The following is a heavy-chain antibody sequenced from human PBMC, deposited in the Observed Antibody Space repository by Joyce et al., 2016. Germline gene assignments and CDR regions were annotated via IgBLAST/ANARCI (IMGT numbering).Heavy chain of an antibody. CDR3: AREVAAPRGNYFDF. CDR2: MSFTGST. D-gene: IGHD6-19*01. CDR1: GGSIRGYY. J-gene: IGHJ4*02. V-gene: IGHV4-59*01. Sequence: QVQLQESGPGLVKPSETLSLTCSVYGGSIRGYYWTWIRQPPGKGLEWIGYMSFTGSTKYNPALKSRVSISMDTSKNQFSVRLASVSAADTAVYYCAREVAAPRGNYFDFWGRGSLVAVSS.